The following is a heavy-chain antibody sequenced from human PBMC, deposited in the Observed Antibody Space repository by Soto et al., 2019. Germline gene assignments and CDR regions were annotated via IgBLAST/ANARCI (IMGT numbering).Heavy chain of an antibody. CDR3: CRHDARWGSCDY. V-gene: IGHV3-7*03. J-gene: IGHJ4*02. CDR2: IKEDGSEK. Sequence: GGSLRLSCAASGFTFSNYWMTWVRQAPGKGLECVANIKEDGSEKHYAAPVQGRFTISRDDSKSMAYLQMNSLKTEDTAVYYCCRHDARWGSCDYWGQGTLVTVSS. CDR1: GFTFSNYW. D-gene: IGHD2-21*01.